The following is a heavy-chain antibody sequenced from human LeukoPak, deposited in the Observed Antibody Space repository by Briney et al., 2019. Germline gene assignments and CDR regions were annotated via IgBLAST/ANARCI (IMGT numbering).Heavy chain of an antibody. CDR1: GVSISSYY. Sequence: SETLSLTCTVSGVSISSYYWSWIRQPPGKGLEWIGYIYYSGSTNYNPSLKSRVTISVDTSKNQFSLKLSSVTAADTAVYYCARGGTYYYDSSGLFDYWGQGTLVTVSS. CDR2: IYYSGST. D-gene: IGHD3-22*01. V-gene: IGHV4-59*01. J-gene: IGHJ4*02. CDR3: ARGGTYYYDSSGLFDY.